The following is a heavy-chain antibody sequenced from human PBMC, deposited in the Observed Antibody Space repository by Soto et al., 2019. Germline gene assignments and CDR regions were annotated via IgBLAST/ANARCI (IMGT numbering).Heavy chain of an antibody. V-gene: IGHV3-23*01. Sequence: PGGSLRRSCAASGFTFSSYAISWVRRAPGEGLEWVSAISGSGGSTYYADSVKGRFTISRDNSKNTLYLQMNSLRAEDTAVYYCASLPPEYYDFWSGYFDYWGQGTLVTVSS. CDR1: GFTFSSYA. CDR3: ASLPPEYYDFWSGYFDY. CDR2: ISGSGGST. D-gene: IGHD3-3*01. J-gene: IGHJ4*02.